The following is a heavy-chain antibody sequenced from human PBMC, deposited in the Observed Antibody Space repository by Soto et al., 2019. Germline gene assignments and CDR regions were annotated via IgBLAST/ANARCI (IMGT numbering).Heavy chain of an antibody. CDR2: IIPIFGTA. Sequence: ASVKVSCKASGGTFSSYAISWVRQAPGQGLEWMGGIIPIFGTADYAQKFQGRVTITADESTSTGNMELSSLRSEDTAVYYCASHYDSSGYYYRGMDDWGQGTLVTVSS. V-gene: IGHV1-69*13. J-gene: IGHJ4*02. CDR1: GGTFSSYA. CDR3: ASHYDSSGYYYRGMDD. D-gene: IGHD3-22*01.